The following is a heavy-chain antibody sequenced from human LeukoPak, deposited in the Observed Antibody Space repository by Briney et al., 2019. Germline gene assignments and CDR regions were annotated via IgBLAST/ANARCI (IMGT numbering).Heavy chain of an antibody. J-gene: IGHJ3*02. CDR3: VTSIALAGWGAFDT. CDR2: INHSGST. CDR1: GGSFSGYY. D-gene: IGHD2-8*02. Sequence: SETLSLTCAVYGGSFSGYYWSWIRQPPGKGLEWIGEINHSGSTNYNPSLKSRVTISVDTSKNQFSLKLSSVTAADTAVYYCVTSIALAGWGAFDTWGQGTMVTVSS. V-gene: IGHV4-34*01.